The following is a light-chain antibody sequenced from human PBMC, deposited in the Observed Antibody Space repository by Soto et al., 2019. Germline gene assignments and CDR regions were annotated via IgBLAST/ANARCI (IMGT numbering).Light chain of an antibody. CDR2: AAS. CDR1: QSVSSNQ. V-gene: IGKV3-20*01. CDR3: QQYGSSPFT. J-gene: IGKJ3*01. Sequence: EIVLTQSPATLSLSPGERATLSCRASQSVSSNQLAWYQQKPGQAPRFLIYAASSRATGTPDRFSGSGSGTEFTLNISRLEPEDAAVYYCQQYGSSPFTFGPGTKVDIK.